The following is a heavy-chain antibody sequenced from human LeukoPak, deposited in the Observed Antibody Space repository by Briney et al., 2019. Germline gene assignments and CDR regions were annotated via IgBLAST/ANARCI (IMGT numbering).Heavy chain of an antibody. CDR2: ISAYNGHT. D-gene: IGHD3-16*02. CDR1: GYTFTSYG. Sequence: ASVKVSCKASGYTFTSYGISWVRQAPGQGLEWMGWISAYNGHTNYAQKFQGRVTMTTDTSTSTAYMDLRSLRSDDTAVYYCARSEGQYDYVWGSYRYTFDAFDIWGQGTMVTVSS. J-gene: IGHJ3*02. V-gene: IGHV1-18*01. CDR3: ARSEGQYDYVWGSYRYTFDAFDI.